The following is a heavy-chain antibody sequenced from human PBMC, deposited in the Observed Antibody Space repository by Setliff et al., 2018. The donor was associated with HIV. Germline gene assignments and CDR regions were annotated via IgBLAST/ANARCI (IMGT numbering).Heavy chain of an antibody. CDR3: ARVGRTVTKLRENYFDGSGQSDYYYYMDV. Sequence: SETLSLTCAVYGGSFSGYFWSWIRQSPRKRLEWIGELNDSGSTNYNPSLKSRVTISVDTSKRQFSLKLRSVTPEDSAVYYCARVGRTVTKLRENYFDGSGQSDYYYYMDVWAKGTTVTVSS. J-gene: IGHJ6*03. V-gene: IGHV4-34*01. CDR1: GGSFSGYF. D-gene: IGHD3-22*01. CDR2: LNDSGST.